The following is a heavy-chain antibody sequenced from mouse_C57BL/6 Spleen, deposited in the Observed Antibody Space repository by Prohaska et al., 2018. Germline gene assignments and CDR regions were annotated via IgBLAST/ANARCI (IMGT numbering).Heavy chain of an antibody. Sequence: DVQLQESGPGLVKPSQSLSLTCSVTGYSITSGYYWNWIRQFPGNKLEWMGYISYDGSNNYNPSLKNRISITRDTSKNQFFLKFNSVTTEDTATYYCATLHYGSSYSYYAMDYWGQGTSVTVSS. V-gene: IGHV3-6*01. D-gene: IGHD1-1*01. J-gene: IGHJ4*01. CDR2: ISYDGSN. CDR1: GYSITSGYY. CDR3: ATLHYGSSYSYYAMDY.